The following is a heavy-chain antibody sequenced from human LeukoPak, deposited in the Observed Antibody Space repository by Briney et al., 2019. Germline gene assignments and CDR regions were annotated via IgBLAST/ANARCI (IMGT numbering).Heavy chain of an antibody. CDR3: ARDSLLFGYNFPSFDY. CDR1: GGTFSSYA. CDR2: IIPIFGTA. Sequence: ASVKVSCKASGGTFSSYAISWVRQAPGQGLEWMRGIIPIFGTANYAQKFQGRVTITADESTSTAYMELSSLRSEDTAVYYCARDSLLFGYNFPSFDYWGQGTLVTVSS. J-gene: IGHJ4*02. V-gene: IGHV1-69*13. D-gene: IGHD5-24*01.